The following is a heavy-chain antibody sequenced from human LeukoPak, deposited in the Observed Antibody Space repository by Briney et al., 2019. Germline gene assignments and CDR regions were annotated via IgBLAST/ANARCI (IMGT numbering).Heavy chain of an antibody. D-gene: IGHD1-1*01. CDR2: IKQDGGEK. V-gene: IGHV3-7*03. Sequence: QSGGSLRLSCATSGFTFGSYWMTWVRQPPGKGLEWVANIKQDGGEKNYVDSVKGRFTISRDNSKNSLYLQMNSLRAEDTAVYYCARDPPRHVQVPCYWGQGTRVTVSS. CDR3: ARDPPRHVQVPCY. J-gene: IGHJ4*02. CDR1: GFTFGSYW.